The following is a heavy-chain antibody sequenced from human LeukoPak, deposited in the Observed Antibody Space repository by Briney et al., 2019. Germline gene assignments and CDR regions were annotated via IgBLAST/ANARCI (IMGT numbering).Heavy chain of an antibody. Sequence: SETLSLTCAVSGYSISSGYYWGWIRQPPGKGLEWIGIIYHSGSTYYNPSLKSRVTRSVDTSKNQFSLKLSSVTAADTAVYYCARESNYDFWSGSRGAFDIWGQGTMVTVSS. V-gene: IGHV4-38-2*02. CDR2: IYHSGST. CDR3: ARESNYDFWSGSRGAFDI. CDR1: GYSISSGYY. J-gene: IGHJ3*02. D-gene: IGHD3-3*01.